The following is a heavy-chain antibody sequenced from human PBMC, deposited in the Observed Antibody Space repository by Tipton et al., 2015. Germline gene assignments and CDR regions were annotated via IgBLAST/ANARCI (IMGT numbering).Heavy chain of an antibody. J-gene: IGHJ4*02. D-gene: IGHD4-23*01. CDR1: GGSISNYY. Sequence: TLSLTCTVSGGSISNYYWGWIRQPPGKGLEWIGYIQYSGSTNYNPSLKSRVTISVDTSKTQFSLKMSSVTASDTAVYYCARARGRHGGLFDSWGQGILVTVSS. CDR2: IQYSGST. V-gene: IGHV4-59*01. CDR3: ARARGRHGGLFDS.